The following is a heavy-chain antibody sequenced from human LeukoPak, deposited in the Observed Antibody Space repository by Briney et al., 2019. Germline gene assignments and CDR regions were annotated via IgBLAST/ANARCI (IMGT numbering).Heavy chain of an antibody. D-gene: IGHD2-15*01. CDR2: IYYSGST. V-gene: IGHV4-59*08. CDR3: ARLLGYYYGMDV. Sequence: PSETLSLTCAVYGGSFSSYYWSWIRQPPGKGLEWIGYIYYSGSTNYNPSLKSRVTISVDTSKNQFSLKLSSVTAADTAVYYCARLLGYYYGMDVWGQGTTVTVSS. J-gene: IGHJ6*02. CDR1: GGSFSSYY.